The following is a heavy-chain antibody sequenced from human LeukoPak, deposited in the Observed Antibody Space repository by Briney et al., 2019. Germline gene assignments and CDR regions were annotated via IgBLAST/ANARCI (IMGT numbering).Heavy chain of an antibody. Sequence: PGGSLRLPCAASGFTFSSYGMHWVRQAPGKGLEWVAVISYDGSNKYYADSVKGRFTISRDNSKNTLYLQMSSLRAEDTAVYYCAKDRPDILTVDYYYYGMDVWGQGTTVTVSS. CDR3: AKDRPDILTVDYYYYGMDV. D-gene: IGHD3-9*01. CDR2: ISYDGSNK. CDR1: GFTFSSYG. V-gene: IGHV3-30*18. J-gene: IGHJ6*02.